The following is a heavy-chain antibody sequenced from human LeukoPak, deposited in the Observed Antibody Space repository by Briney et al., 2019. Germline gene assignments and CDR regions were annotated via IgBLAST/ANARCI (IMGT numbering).Heavy chain of an antibody. CDR3: ARDLAQSSAY. D-gene: IGHD2-15*01. Sequence: GGSLRLSCEGSGFTFSDAWMNWVRQAPGKGLEWVSSISSSSSYIYYADSVKGRFTISRDNAKNSLYLQMNSLRAEDTAVYYCARDLAQSSAYWGQGTLVTVSS. J-gene: IGHJ4*02. CDR2: ISSSSSYI. CDR1: GFTFSDAW. V-gene: IGHV3-21*01.